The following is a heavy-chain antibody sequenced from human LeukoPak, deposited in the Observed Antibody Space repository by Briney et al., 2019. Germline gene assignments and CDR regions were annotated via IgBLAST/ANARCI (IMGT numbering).Heavy chain of an antibody. V-gene: IGHV1-69*04. CDR1: GGTFSSYA. CDR3: ARDGYNPPNDY. J-gene: IGHJ4*02. D-gene: IGHD5-24*01. CDR2: IIPILGIA. Sequence: AASVKVSCKASGGTFSSYAISWVRPAPGQGLEWMGRIIPILGIANYAQKFQGRVTITADKSTSTAYMELSSLRSEDTAVYYCARDGYNPPNDYWGQGTLVTVSS.